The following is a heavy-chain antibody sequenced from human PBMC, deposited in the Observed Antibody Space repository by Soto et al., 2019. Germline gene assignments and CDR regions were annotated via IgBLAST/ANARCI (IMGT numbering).Heavy chain of an antibody. Sequence: ESGGGVVQPGRSLRLSCAASGFTFSSYGMHWVRQAPGKGLEWVAVIWYDGSNKYYADSVKGRFTISRDNSKNTLYLQMNSLRAEDTAVYYCARADFGGYYFDYWGQGTLVTVSS. D-gene: IGHD3-16*01. CDR2: IWYDGSNK. CDR3: ARADFGGYYFDY. V-gene: IGHV3-33*01. CDR1: GFTFSSYG. J-gene: IGHJ4*02.